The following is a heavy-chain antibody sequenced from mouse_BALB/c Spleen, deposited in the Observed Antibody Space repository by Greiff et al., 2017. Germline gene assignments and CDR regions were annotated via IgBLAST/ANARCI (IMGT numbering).Heavy chain of an antibody. CDR1: GFTFSSYA. D-gene: IGHD2-14*01. CDR3: ARSSYRGDAMDY. CDR2: ISSGGST. J-gene: IGHJ4*01. Sequence: EVQLVESGGGLVKPGGSLKLSCAASGFTFSSYAMSWVRQTPEKRLEWVASISSGGSTYYPDSVKGRFTISRDNARNILYLQMSSLRSEDTAMYYCARSSYRGDAMDYWGQGTSVTVSS. V-gene: IGHV5-6-5*01.